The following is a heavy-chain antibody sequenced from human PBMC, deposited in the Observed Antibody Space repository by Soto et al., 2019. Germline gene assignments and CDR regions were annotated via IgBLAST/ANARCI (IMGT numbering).Heavy chain of an antibody. CDR1: GGSIISGDYY. CDR3: ARGVVVVAATPDWFDP. CDR2: IYYSGST. V-gene: IGHV4-30-4*01. D-gene: IGHD2-15*01. J-gene: IGHJ5*02. Sequence: SETLSLTCTVSGGSIISGDYYWMWICQPPGKGLEWIGYIYYSGSTYYNPSLKSRVTISVDTSKNQFSLKLSSVTAADTAVYYCARGVVVVAATPDWFDPWGQGTLVTVSS.